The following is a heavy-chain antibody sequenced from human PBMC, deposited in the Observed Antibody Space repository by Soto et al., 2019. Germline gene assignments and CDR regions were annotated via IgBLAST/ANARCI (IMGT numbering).Heavy chain of an antibody. Sequence: XASLRLSCAASGFTFSSYGMHWVRQAPGKGLEWVAVISYDGSNKYYADSVKGRFTISRDNSKNTLYLQMNSLRAEDTAVYYCAKDQQGAPFAYWGQGTLVTVSS. J-gene: IGHJ4*02. CDR3: AKDQQGAPFAY. V-gene: IGHV3-30*18. CDR1: GFTFSSYG. CDR2: ISYDGSNK. D-gene: IGHD1-26*01.